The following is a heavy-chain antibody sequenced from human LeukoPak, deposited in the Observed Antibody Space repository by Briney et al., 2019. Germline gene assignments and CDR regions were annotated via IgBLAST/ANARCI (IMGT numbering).Heavy chain of an antibody. CDR1: GGSISSGSYY. V-gene: IGHV4-61*02. J-gene: IGHJ5*02. Sequence: SQTLSLTCTVSGGSISSGSYYWSGIRQPAGKGLEWIGRIYTSGSTNYNPSLKSRVTISVDTSKNQFSLKLSSVTAADTAVYYCARDRRGQGSSRSPDWFDPWGQGTLVTVSS. D-gene: IGHD6-6*01. CDR2: IYTSGST. CDR3: ARDRRGQGSSRSPDWFDP.